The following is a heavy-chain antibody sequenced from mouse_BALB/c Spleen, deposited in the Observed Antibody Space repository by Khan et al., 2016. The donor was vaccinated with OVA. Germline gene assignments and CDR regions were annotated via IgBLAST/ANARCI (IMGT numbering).Heavy chain of an antibody. J-gene: IGHJ2*01. V-gene: IGHV14-3*02. CDR2: IDPANGNT. Sequence: VQLQQSGAELAKPGASVKLSCKASGFNIKDTSMHWVKQRPEQALEWIGRIDPANGNTKYDQKFKGKAAIIVDRSSNTAYLQLSSLTSEDTAVYYCARIHAWGQGTTRTVSS. CDR1: GFNIKDTS. CDR3: ARIHA.